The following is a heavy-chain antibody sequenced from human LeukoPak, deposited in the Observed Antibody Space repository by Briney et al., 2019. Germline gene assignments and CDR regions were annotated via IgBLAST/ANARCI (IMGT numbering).Heavy chain of an antibody. J-gene: IGHJ5*02. V-gene: IGHV1-8*01. CDR3: ARSARLLWFGELFPLNWFDP. D-gene: IGHD3-10*01. CDR1: GYTFTSYY. CDR2: MNPNSGNT. Sequence: ASVKVSCKASGYTFTSYYMHWVRQATGQGLEWMGWMNPNSGNTGYAQKFQGRVTMTRNTSISTAYMELSSLRSEDTAVYYCARSARLLWFGELFPLNWFDPWGQGTLVTVSS.